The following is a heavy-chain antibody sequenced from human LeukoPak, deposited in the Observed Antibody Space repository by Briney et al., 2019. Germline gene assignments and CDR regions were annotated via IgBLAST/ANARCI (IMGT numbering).Heavy chain of an antibody. CDR3: ARDPLTGSYGVNWLDP. CDR1: GFTFSSYG. CDR2: IRYDGSDK. J-gene: IGHJ5*02. V-gene: IGHV3-30*02. Sequence: TGGSLRLSCAASGFTFSSYGIHWVRQAPVKGLEWVAFIRYDGSDKYFADIVKGRFTISRDNSKNTVYLQMNSLRVEDTAIYHCARDPLTGSYGVNWLDPWGQGTLVTVSS. D-gene: IGHD1-26*01.